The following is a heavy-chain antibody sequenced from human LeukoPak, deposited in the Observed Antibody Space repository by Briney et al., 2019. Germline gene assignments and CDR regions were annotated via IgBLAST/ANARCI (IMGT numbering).Heavy chain of an antibody. J-gene: IGHJ5*02. V-gene: IGHV1-8*01. CDR1: GYTFTSYD. D-gene: IGHD6-13*01. CDR2: MNPNSGNT. CDR3: ARRAAAGNWFDP. Sequence: GASGKVSCKASGYTFTSYDINWVREATGQGLEWMGWMNPNSGNTGYAQKFQGGVTMTRNTSISTAYMELSSLRSEDTAVYYCARRAAAGNWFDPWGQGTLVTVSS.